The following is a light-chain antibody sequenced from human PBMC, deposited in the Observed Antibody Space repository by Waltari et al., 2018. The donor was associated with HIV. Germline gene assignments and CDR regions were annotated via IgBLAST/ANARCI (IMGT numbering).Light chain of an antibody. Sequence: IQMTQSPSSLSASVGDRVTITCRAGQSISQYLNWYQQKPGTAPKLLISASSGLQSGVSSRFSASGSGTDFTLTISSLQPDDFATYYCQQSYGTPRTFGQGTKVE. CDR2: ASS. CDR3: QQSYGTPRT. J-gene: IGKJ1*01. V-gene: IGKV1-39*01. CDR1: QSISQY.